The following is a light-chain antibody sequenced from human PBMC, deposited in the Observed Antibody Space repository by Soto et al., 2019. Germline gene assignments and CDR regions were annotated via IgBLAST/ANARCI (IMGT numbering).Light chain of an antibody. CDR2: SAS. Sequence: DIQMTQSPSSVSASVGDRVTITCRASQAISTWLAWDQQNPGKAPKLLIYSASNLQSGVPSRFSGSGSGTDFTLTISSRQPEDFATYYCQQANSFPRTFGQGTKVEIK. V-gene: IGKV1D-12*01. CDR1: QAISTW. CDR3: QQANSFPRT. J-gene: IGKJ1*01.